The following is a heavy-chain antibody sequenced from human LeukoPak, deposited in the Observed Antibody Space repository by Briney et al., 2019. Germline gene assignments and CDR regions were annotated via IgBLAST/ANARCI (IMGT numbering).Heavy chain of an antibody. CDR1: GYTFTSHG. V-gene: IGHV1-18*01. CDR2: ISAYNGYT. D-gene: IGHD1-14*01. Sequence: ASVKVSCKASGYTFTSHGFSWVRQAPGQGLEWMGWISAYNGYTNYAQKLQGRVTMTTDTSTSTAYMELRSLRSDDTAVYYCAGDGGTWNHDYYMDVWGKGTTVTVSS. J-gene: IGHJ6*03. CDR3: AGDGGTWNHDYYMDV.